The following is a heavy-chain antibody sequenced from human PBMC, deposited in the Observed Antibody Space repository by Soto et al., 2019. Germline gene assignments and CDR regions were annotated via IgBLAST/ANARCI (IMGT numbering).Heavy chain of an antibody. D-gene: IGHD2-2*01. V-gene: IGHV3-23*01. CDR1: GFTFSSYA. J-gene: IGHJ4*02. CDR2: ISGSGGST. CDR3: AREDIVVGPAAMRGVYFDY. Sequence: GSLRLSCAASGFTFSSYAMSWVRHAPGKGLAWVSAISGSGGSTYYADSVKGRFTISRDNSKNTLYLQMNSLRAEDTAVYYCAREDIVVGPAAMRGVYFDYWGQGILVTVSS.